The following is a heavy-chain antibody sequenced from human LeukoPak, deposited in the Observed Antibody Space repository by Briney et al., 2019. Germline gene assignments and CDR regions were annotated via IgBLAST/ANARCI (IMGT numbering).Heavy chain of an antibody. D-gene: IGHD3-16*02. V-gene: IGHV3-74*01. CDR1: GFTFTTYW. J-gene: IGHJ4*02. CDR3: ARGAHNEGYTVLDF. CDR2: INSDGSST. Sequence: GGSLILSCAASGFTFTTYWMHWVRQAPGKGLVWVSDINSDGSSTNYADSMKGRFTISRDNAKNTLYLQMSGLRAEDTAVYYCARGAHNEGYTVLDFWGQGALVTVSS.